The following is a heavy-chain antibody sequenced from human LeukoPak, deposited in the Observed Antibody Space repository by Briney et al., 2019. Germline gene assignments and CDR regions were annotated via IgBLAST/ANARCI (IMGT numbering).Heavy chain of an antibody. CDR3: ARERWGSDYC. CDR2: ISGSGDST. V-gene: IGHV3-23*01. Sequence: PGGSLRLSCAASGFTFSSYAMSWVRQAPGKGLEWVSVISGSGDSTDYADSVKGRFTISRDNSKNTLYLQMNSLRVEDTAVYYCARERWGSDYCWGQGTLVTVSS. CDR1: GFTFSSYA. D-gene: IGHD5-24*01. J-gene: IGHJ4*02.